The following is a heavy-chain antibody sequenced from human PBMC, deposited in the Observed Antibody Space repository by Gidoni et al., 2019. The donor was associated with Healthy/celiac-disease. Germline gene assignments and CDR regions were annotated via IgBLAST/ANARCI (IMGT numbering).Heavy chain of an antibody. CDR2: INHSGST. D-gene: IGHD2-15*01. CDR3: ARGPGRVVVVAALYYFDY. CDR1: GGSFSVYY. Sequence: QVQLQQWGAGLLKPSETLSLTCAVYGGSFSVYYWSWIRQPPGKGLEWIGEINHSGSTNYNPSLKSRVTISVDTSKNQFSLKLSSVTAADTAVYYCARGPGRVVVVAALYYFDYWGQGTLVTVSS. V-gene: IGHV4-34*01. J-gene: IGHJ4*02.